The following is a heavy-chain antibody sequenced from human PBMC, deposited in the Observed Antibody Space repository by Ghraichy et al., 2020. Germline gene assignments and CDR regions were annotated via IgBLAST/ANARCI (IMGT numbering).Heavy chain of an antibody. V-gene: IGHV5-51*01. J-gene: IGHJ1*01. D-gene: IGHD5-24*01. CDR1: GYRFPSYW. CDR3: ARQFETEMTLDS. CDR2: IYPRDSDT. Sequence: GESLNISCKGSGYRFPSYWIVWVRQMPGKGLEYMGIIYPRDSDTRYSPSYQGQVTISADKSINTAYLEWSSLKASDTAMYYCARQFETEMTLDSWGQGTLVSVPS.